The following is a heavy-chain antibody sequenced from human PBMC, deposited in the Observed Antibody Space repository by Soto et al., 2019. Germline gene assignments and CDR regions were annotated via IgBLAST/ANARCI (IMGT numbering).Heavy chain of an antibody. Sequence: ASVKVSCKASGYTFTSYGISWVRQAPGQGLEWMGWISAYNGNTNYAQKLQGRVTMTTDTSTSTAYMELRSLRSDDTAVYYCARDQEDIVATTYCSGGSCYVPSFEYWGQGTLVTVSS. V-gene: IGHV1-18*01. CDR3: ARDQEDIVATTYCSGGSCYVPSFEY. J-gene: IGHJ4*02. CDR2: ISAYNGNT. CDR1: GYTFTSYG. D-gene: IGHD2-15*01.